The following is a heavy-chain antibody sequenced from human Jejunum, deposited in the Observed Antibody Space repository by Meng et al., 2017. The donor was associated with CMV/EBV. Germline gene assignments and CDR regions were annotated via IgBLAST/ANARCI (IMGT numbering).Heavy chain of an antibody. CDR1: GGSFSGYS. V-gene: IGHV4-34*01. CDR3: ARGNYDSSGYYLDY. Sequence: QGQLQQWGAGLLKPSGSLSLNSAVYGGSFSGYSWSWIRQPPGKGLEWIGEINHSRGTKYNPSLKSRVTISADTSKNQFSLKLTSVTAADTAVYYCARGNYDSSGYYLDYWGQGTLVTVSS. D-gene: IGHD3-22*01. J-gene: IGHJ4*02. CDR2: INHSRGT.